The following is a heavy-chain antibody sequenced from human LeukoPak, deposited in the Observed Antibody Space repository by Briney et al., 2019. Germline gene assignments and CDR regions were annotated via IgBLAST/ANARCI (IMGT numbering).Heavy chain of an antibody. Sequence: GASVKVSCKASGYTFTGYYVHWVRQAPGQGLEWMGWINPNSGGTNYAQEFQGRVTMTRDTSISTAYMELSSLRSDDTAVYYCARDGSSWLKNWFDPWGQGTLVTVSS. V-gene: IGHV1-2*02. CDR2: INPNSGGT. D-gene: IGHD6-13*01. J-gene: IGHJ5*02. CDR1: GYTFTGYY. CDR3: ARDGSSWLKNWFDP.